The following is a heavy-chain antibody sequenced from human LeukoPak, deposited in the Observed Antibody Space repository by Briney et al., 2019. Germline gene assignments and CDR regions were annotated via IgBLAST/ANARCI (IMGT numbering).Heavy chain of an antibody. CDR1: GFTFSDYY. D-gene: IGHD2-2*01. J-gene: IGHJ3*02. CDR3: ARDYPHCSSTSCHDAFDI. V-gene: IGHV3-11*04. Sequence: PGGSLRLSCAASGFTFSDYYMSWIRQAPGKGLEGVSYISSSGSTIYYADSVKGRFTISRDNAKNSLYLQMNSLRAEDTAVYYCARDYPHCSSTSCHDAFDIWGQGTMVTVSS. CDR2: ISSSGSTI.